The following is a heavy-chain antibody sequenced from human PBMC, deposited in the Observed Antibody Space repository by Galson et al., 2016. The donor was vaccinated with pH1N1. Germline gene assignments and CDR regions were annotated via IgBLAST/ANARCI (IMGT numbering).Heavy chain of an antibody. CDR2: VNPGGSTI. CDR3: ARRYDFGDYRGNAFDI. V-gene: IGHV5-51*03. D-gene: IGHD4-17*01. CDR1: GYIFTSQW. Sequence: QSGAEVKKPGEPLKISCKASGYIFTSQWIAWVRQVPGKGLEWVGVVNPGGSTIRYSQSFQGQVTISSDKSISTAYLQWISLRASDTAMYYCARRYDFGDYRGNAFDIWGQGTVVIVSS. J-gene: IGHJ3*02.